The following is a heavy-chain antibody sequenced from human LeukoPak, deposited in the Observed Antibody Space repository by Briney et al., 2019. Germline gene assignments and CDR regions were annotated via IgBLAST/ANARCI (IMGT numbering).Heavy chain of an antibody. Sequence: SETLSLTCTVSGGSISTNNYYWGWIRQPPGKVLEWIGTIYYRGSTYYKSSLKNRLTISVDTFKNQFSLKLSSVTAADTAVYFCARQGDGFKTANFDYWGQGTLVTVSS. CDR1: GGSISTNNYY. CDR2: IYYRGST. V-gene: IGHV4-39*01. CDR3: ARQGDGFKTANFDY. D-gene: IGHD5-24*01. J-gene: IGHJ4*02.